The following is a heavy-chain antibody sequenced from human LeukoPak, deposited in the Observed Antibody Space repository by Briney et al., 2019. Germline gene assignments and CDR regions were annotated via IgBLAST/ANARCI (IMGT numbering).Heavy chain of an antibody. CDR1: GFTFSDYY. V-gene: IGHV3-11*04. J-gene: IGHJ4*02. CDR2: ISSRGSTI. D-gene: IGHD2-2*02. CDR3: ARDATYCSSTSCYIDC. Sequence: GGSLRLSCAASGFTFSDYYMSWVRQAPGKGLEWVSYISSRGSTIYYADSVKGRFTISREKAKNSLYLQMNSLRAEDTAVYYCARDATYCSSTSCYIDCWGQGTLVTVSS.